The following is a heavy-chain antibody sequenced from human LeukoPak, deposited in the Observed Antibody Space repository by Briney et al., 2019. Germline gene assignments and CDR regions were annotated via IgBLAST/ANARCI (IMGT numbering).Heavy chain of an antibody. CDR1: GFTFGTYG. Sequence: PGGPLRPSCAASGFTFGTYGMSWFRQPPGKGREGLANIKQDGSEKYYVDSVKGRFTISRDNAKNSLYLQMNSLRAEDTAVYYCARDLQPYGSGSYHPWGQGTLVTVSS. D-gene: IGHD3-10*01. V-gene: IGHV3-7*01. CDR3: ARDLQPYGSGSYHP. CDR2: IKQDGSEK. J-gene: IGHJ5*02.